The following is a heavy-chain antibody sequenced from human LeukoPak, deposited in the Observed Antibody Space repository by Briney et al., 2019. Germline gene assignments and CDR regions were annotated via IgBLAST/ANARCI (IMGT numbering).Heavy chain of an antibody. V-gene: IGHV5-51*01. Sequence: GLEWMGIIYPGDSDTRYSPSLQGQVTISADKSINTAHLQWSSLKASDTAMYYCARGAAGTTPDYYYFGLDVRGQGTTDRVSS. J-gene: IGHJ6*02. CDR3: ARGAAGTTPDYYYFGLDV. CDR2: IYPGDSDT. D-gene: IGHD1-7*01.